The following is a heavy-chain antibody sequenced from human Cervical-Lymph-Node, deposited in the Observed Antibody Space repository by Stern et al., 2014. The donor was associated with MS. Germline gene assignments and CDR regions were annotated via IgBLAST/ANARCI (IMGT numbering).Heavy chain of an antibody. CDR3: ARELDDFWTGYYL. CDR2: INPNSGDT. D-gene: IGHD3/OR15-3a*01. V-gene: IGHV1-2*02. CDR1: GYSFTGYF. Sequence: AQLLESGAEVKKPGASVKVSCKASGYSFTGYFMHWLRQAPGQGLEWLGWINPNSGDTTYARKVQGRVTMTRDTSITTAYMELTRLRSDDTAVYYCARELDDFWTGYYLWGQGTLVTVSS. J-gene: IGHJ4*02.